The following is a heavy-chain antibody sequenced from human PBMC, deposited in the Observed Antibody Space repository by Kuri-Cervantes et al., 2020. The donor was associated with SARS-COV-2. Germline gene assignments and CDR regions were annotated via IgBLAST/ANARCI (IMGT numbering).Heavy chain of an antibody. CDR2: IYYSGST. CDR1: GGSFSGYY. Sequence: LRLSCAVYGGSFSGYYWSWIRQHPGKGLEWIGYIYYSGSTYYNPSLKSRVTISVDTSKNQFSLKLSSVTAADTAVYYCARAPTIFGVVIRWFDPWGRGTLVTVSS. V-gene: IGHV4-31*02. CDR3: ARAPTIFGVVIRWFDP. D-gene: IGHD3-3*01. J-gene: IGHJ5*02.